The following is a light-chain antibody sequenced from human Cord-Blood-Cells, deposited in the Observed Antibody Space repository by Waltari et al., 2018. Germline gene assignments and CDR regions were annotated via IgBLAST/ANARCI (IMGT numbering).Light chain of an antibody. CDR2: DVS. Sequence: QSALTQPRSVSGSPGQSATIPCTGTSSDVGGYTYVSWYQQHPGKAPKLMIYDVSKRPSGVPDRFSGSKSGNTASLTISGLQAEDEADYYCCSYAGSYTWVFGGGTKLTVL. CDR1: SSDVGGYTY. V-gene: IGLV2-11*01. J-gene: IGLJ3*02. CDR3: CSYAGSYTWV.